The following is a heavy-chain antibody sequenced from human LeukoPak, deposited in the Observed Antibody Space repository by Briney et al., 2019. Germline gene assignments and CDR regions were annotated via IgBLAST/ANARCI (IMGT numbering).Heavy chain of an antibody. CDR1: GFTFSSYS. CDR3: AVHYYSYYYMDV. CDR2: ISSSSSYI. V-gene: IGHV3-21*04. Sequence: GGSLRLSCAASGFTFSSYSMNWVRQAPGKGLEWVSSISSSSSYIYYADSVKGRFTISRDNAKNSLYLQMNSLRAEDTAVYYCAVHYYSYYYMDVWGKGTTVTVSS. J-gene: IGHJ6*03.